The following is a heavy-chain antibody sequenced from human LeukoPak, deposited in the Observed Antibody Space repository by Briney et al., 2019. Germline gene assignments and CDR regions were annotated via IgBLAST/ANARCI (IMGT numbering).Heavy chain of an antibody. Sequence: SGGSLRLSCAASGFTFSSYSMNWVRQAPGKGLEWVTPISSSSRYIYYADSVKGRFTISRDNAKNSLYLQMNSLRAEDTAVYYCARADYGEPWGQGTLVTVSS. D-gene: IGHD4-17*01. CDR2: ISSSSRYI. J-gene: IGHJ4*02. CDR1: GFTFSSYS. CDR3: ARADYGEP. V-gene: IGHV3-21*01.